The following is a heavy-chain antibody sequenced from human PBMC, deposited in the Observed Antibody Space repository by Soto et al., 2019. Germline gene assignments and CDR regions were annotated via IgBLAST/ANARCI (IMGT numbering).Heavy chain of an antibody. CDR1: GGTFSNTA. CDR2: IIPIFGAP. Sequence: QVQLVQSGAEVKKPGSSVKVSCKASGGTFSNTAFIWVRQAPGQGLEWMGGIIPIFGAPNYAQKFQGRHMISADDSASKAYMDLNTLTSEDTAVYYCATPADPLDTAMLNGLAHWGQGTLVTVSS. V-gene: IGHV1-69*01. J-gene: IGHJ4*02. D-gene: IGHD5-18*01. CDR3: ATPADPLDTAMLNGLAH.